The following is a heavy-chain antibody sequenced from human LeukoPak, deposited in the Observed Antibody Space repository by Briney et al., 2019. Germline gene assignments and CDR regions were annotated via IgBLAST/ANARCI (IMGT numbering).Heavy chain of an antibody. J-gene: IGHJ5*02. CDR3: ARGGYCGSGNDFRFDP. Sequence: PSETLSLTCTVSGGSISSYYWSWIRQPPGKGLEWIGYIYYSGSTNYKPSLKSRVTISVDTSKNQFSLNLSSVTAADTAVYCCARGGYCGSGNDFRFDPWGQGTLVTVS. CDR1: GGSISSYY. D-gene: IGHD3-10*01. CDR2: IYYSGST. V-gene: IGHV4-59*01.